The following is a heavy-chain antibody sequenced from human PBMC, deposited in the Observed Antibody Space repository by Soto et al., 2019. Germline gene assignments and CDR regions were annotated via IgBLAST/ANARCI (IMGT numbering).Heavy chain of an antibody. CDR3: ARAPRGNYGYPSYFDY. CDR1: GGSISSYY. J-gene: IGHJ4*02. CDR2: MYYSGST. V-gene: IGHV4-59*01. D-gene: IGHD3-10*01. Sequence: SETLSLTCTVSGGSISSYYWSWSRQPPGKGLEWIGFMYYSGSTNYNPSLKSRVTISVDTSKNQFSLKLSSVTAADTAVYYCARAPRGNYGYPSYFDYWGQGTLVTVSS.